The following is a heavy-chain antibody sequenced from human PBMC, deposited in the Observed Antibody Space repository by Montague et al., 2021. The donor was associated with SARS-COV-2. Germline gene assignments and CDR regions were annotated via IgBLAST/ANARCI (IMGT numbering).Heavy chain of an antibody. D-gene: IGHD5-24*01. J-gene: IGHJ5*02. Sequence: SETLSLTCTVSGDSISSNYWSWIRQPPGKGLEWIGYIYYIGSTNYNPSLKSRVTISVDTSRTQFSLKLNSVTAADTAVYYCARDWAVLTRDGYNYGWFDPWGPGTLVTVSS. CDR1: GDSISSNY. CDR3: ARDWAVLTRDGYNYGWFDP. CDR2: IYYIGST. V-gene: IGHV4-59*01.